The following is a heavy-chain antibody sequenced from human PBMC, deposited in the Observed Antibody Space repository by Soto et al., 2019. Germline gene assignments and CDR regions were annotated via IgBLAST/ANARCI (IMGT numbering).Heavy chain of an antibody. CDR3: ATNPYYYDSSGDPLGY. Sequence: QVQLVQSGAEVKKPGSSVKVSCKASGGTFSSYTISWVRQAPGQGLEWMGRIIPILGIANYAQKFQGRVTITADKSTSTAYMELSSLGSEDTAVYYCATNPYYYDSSGDPLGYWGQGTLVTVSS. V-gene: IGHV1-69*02. J-gene: IGHJ4*02. CDR1: GGTFSSYT. D-gene: IGHD3-22*01. CDR2: IIPILGIA.